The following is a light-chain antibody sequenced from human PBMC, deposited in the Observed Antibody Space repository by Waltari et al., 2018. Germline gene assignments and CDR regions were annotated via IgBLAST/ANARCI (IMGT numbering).Light chain of an antibody. Sequence: EIVLTQSPATLSLSPGERATLSCRASQSVSSYLAWYQQKPGQAPRLRIYDASNRATCIPARFSGSGSGTDFTLTISSLEPEDFAVYYCQQRSNWPQITFGQGTRLEIK. CDR3: QQRSNWPQIT. V-gene: IGKV3-11*01. CDR1: QSVSSY. J-gene: IGKJ5*01. CDR2: DAS.